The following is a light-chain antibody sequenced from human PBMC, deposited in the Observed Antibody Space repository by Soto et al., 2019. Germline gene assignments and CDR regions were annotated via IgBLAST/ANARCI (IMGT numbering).Light chain of an antibody. CDR1: SSDVGGYNY. CDR3: SSYAGSNNYV. Sequence: QSALTQPPSASGSPGQSVTLSCTGTSSDVGGYNYVSWYQQHPGKAPKLIIYEVSKRPSGVPDRFSGSKSGNTASLTVSGLQAGDEADYSCSSYAGSNNYVFGTGTKLTVL. CDR2: EVS. V-gene: IGLV2-8*01. J-gene: IGLJ1*01.